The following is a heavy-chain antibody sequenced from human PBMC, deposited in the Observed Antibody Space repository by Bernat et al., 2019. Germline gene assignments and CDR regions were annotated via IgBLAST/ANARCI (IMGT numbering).Heavy chain of an antibody. CDR2: IDWDDDK. D-gene: IGHD6-19*01. Sequence: QVTLKESGPALVKPTQTLTLTCTFSGFSLSTSGMRVSWIRQPPGQALEWLARIDWDDDKFYSTSLKTRLTISKDTSKNQVVLTMTNMDPVDTATYYCARMGYSSGWYYFDYWGQGTLVTVSS. J-gene: IGHJ4*02. V-gene: IGHV2-70*04. CDR3: ARMGYSSGWYYFDY. CDR1: GFSLSTSGMR.